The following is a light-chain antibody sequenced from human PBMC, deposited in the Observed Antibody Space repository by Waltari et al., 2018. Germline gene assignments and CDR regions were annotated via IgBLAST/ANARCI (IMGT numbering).Light chain of an antibody. CDR3: AAWDDSVNGWV. V-gene: IGLV1-44*01. J-gene: IGLJ3*02. CDR1: RSNIGDNT. Sequence: QSAMTQTFSASGTPGQRVTIYCSGSRSNIGDNTVNWYQQLPGKAPKVVIHSNNRRPSGVPDRFSGSKSGTSASLAINGLVSEDEATYYGAAWDDSVNGWVFGGGTKLTVL. CDR2: SNN.